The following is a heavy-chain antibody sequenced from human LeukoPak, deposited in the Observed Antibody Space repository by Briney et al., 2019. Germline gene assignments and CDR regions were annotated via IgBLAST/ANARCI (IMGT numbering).Heavy chain of an antibody. V-gene: IGHV1-46*01. CDR1: GYMFTSYN. J-gene: IGHJ4*02. D-gene: IGHD3-22*01. CDR3: ARGAYYDSSGYSDFDY. Sequence: GASLKVSCKASGYMFTSYNMQWVRQAPGQGLEWMGMVSSSGANTKYAQKFRGRVTMTRDTSTSTVYMELSSLRSEDTAVYYCARGAYYDSSGYSDFDYWGQGTLVTVSS. CDR2: VSSSGANT.